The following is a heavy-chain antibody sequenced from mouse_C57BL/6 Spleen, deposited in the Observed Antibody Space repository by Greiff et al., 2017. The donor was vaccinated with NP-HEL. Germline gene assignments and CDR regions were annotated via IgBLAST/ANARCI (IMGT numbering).Heavy chain of an antibody. J-gene: IGHJ1*03. D-gene: IGHD1-1*01. CDR2: IDPSDSYT. V-gene: IGHV1-50*01. CDR1: GYTFTSYW. Sequence: QVQLQQPGAELVKPGASVKLSCKASGYTFTSYWMQWVKQRPGQGLEWIGEIDPSDSYTNYNQKFKGKATLTVDTSSSTAYMQLSSLTSEDSAVYYCARKRALRGYFDVWGTGTTVTVSS. CDR3: ARKRALRGYFDV.